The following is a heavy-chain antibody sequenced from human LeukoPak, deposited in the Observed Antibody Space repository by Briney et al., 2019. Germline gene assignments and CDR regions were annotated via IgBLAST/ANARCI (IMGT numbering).Heavy chain of an antibody. Sequence: GGSLRLSCAASGFTFSDYYMSWIRQAPGKGLEWVAVIWYDGSNKYYADSVKGRFTISRDNSKNTLYLQMNSLRAEDTAVYYCARALGGEAIPPWAFDIWGQGTMVTVSS. CDR1: GFTFSDYY. V-gene: IGHV3-33*08. CDR3: ARALGGEAIPPWAFDI. D-gene: IGHD3-16*01. CDR2: IWYDGSNK. J-gene: IGHJ3*02.